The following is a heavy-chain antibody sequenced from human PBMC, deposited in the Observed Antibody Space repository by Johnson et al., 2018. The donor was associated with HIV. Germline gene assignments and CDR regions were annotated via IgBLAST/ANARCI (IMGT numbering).Heavy chain of an antibody. Sequence: QMLLVESGGGLVMPRGYLRVSCAASGFTFSDYYMAWIRQTPGKGLEWVAFIRYDGSNKYYEDFVKGRFTISRDNSKKPLYLQMNSLRAEDTAVYYRASSCGNAFDIWGQGTMFTVSS. V-gene: IGHV3-30*02. J-gene: IGHJ3*02. D-gene: IGHD2-21*01. CDR2: IRYDGSNK. CDR1: GFTFSDYY. CDR3: ASSCGNAFDI.